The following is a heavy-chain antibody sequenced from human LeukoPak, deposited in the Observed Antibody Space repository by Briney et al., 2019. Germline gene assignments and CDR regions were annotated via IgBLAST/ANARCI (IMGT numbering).Heavy chain of an antibody. V-gene: IGHV3-30*03. CDR2: ISYDGSNK. J-gene: IGHJ6*02. CDR3: AREITQVLHYYYGMDV. CDR1: GFTFSSYS. D-gene: IGHD3-10*01. Sequence: GGSLRLSCAAPGFTFSSYSMNWVRQAPGKGLEWVAVISYDGSNKYYADSVKGRFTIFRDNSKNTLYLQMNSLRAEDTAVYYCAREITQVLHYYYGMDVWGQGTTVTVSS.